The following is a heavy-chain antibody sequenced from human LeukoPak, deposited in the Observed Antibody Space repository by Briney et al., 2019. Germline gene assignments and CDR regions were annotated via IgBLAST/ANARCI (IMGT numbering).Heavy chain of an antibody. CDR3: ARGRGGFSYSSSWYQWFDP. Sequence: ASVKVSCKASGYTFTSYGISWVRQAPGQGLEWVGWISAYNGNTNYAQKLQGRVTMTTDTSTSTAYMELRSLRSDDTAVYYCARGRGGFSYSSSWYQWFDPWGQGTLVTVSS. CDR2: ISAYNGNT. D-gene: IGHD6-13*01. J-gene: IGHJ5*02. CDR1: GYTFTSYG. V-gene: IGHV1-18*01.